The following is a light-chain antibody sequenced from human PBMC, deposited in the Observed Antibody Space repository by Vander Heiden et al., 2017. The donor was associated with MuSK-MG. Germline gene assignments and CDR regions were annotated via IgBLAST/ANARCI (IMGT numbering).Light chain of an antibody. CDR1: SSNIGAGYD. J-gene: IGLJ2*01. CDR3: QADDSSRSVV. Sequence: QSVLTQPPSVSGAPGQRVTLSCTGSSSNIGAGYDVHWYQQPPGTAPKLLIYGNSNRPAGVPDRFSGSKSGTSASLAITVRQAEDEADYYGQADDSSRSVVFGGGTKLTVL. CDR2: GNS. V-gene: IGLV1-40*01.